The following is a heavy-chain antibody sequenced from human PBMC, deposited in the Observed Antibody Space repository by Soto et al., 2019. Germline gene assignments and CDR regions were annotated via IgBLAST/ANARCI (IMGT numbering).Heavy chain of an antibody. V-gene: IGHV3-21*01. D-gene: IGHD2-15*01. CDR3: ARAHEVAWFDS. J-gene: IGHJ5*01. Sequence: EVQLVESGGGLVKPGESLRLSCAASGFSFSSYTMNWVRQAPGKGLQWVSSITNRGTHTYSADSVKGRFTISRDNDKNSLYLPMNNLRAEDTAIYFCARAHEVAWFDSWGLGPLVTVTS. CDR1: GFSFSSYT. CDR2: ITNRGTHT.